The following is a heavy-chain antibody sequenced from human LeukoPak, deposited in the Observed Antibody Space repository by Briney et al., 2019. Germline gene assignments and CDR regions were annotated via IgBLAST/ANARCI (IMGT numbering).Heavy chain of an antibody. J-gene: IGHJ4*02. CDR2: TYDSGSS. CDR1: GGSMRNYY. CDR3: ARGWASSWYYFDF. D-gene: IGHD2-2*01. Sequence: SETLSLTCAVSGGSMRNYYWSWIRQPPGKGLEWIGYTYDSGSSSYNPSLRSRVSISIDTSKNQFSLNLSSVTAADTAVYYCARGWASSWYYFDFWGQGTLVTVSS. V-gene: IGHV4-59*01.